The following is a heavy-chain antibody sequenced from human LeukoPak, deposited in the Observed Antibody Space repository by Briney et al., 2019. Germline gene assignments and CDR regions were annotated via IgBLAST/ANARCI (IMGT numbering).Heavy chain of an antibody. J-gene: IGHJ4*02. CDR1: GGTISSYA. D-gene: IGHD3-22*01. Sequence: ASVKVSCKASGGTISSYAISWVRQAPGQGLEWMGGIIPIFGTANYAQKFQGRVTITADESTSTAYMELSSLRSEDTAVYYCARDYPNYYDSSGYSPFDYWGQGTLVTVSS. CDR2: IIPIFGTA. V-gene: IGHV1-69*01. CDR3: ARDYPNYYDSSGYSPFDY.